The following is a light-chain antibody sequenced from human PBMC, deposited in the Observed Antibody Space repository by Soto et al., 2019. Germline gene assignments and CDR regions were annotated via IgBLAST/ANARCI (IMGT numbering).Light chain of an antibody. CDR2: DAS. CDR1: QTIVGW. J-gene: IGKJ1*01. CDR3: QQYDSYSWT. Sequence: KIPQSLSPLSDSVGDRVPFTGRASQTIVGWLAWYQQKPGKAPKVLIYDASNLESGVPSRFSGSGSGTEFTLTISSLQPDDFATYYCQQYDSYSWTFGQGTKVDIK. V-gene: IGKV1-5*01.